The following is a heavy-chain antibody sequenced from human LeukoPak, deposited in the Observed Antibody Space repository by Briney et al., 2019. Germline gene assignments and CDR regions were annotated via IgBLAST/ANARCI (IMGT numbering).Heavy chain of an antibody. CDR1: GGSISSSSYY. V-gene: IGHV4-39*07. CDR3: ARDETTYYYDSSVWFDP. Sequence: SETLSLTCTVSGGSISSSSYYWGWIRQPPGKGLEWIGSIYYSGSTYYNPSLKSRVTISVDTSKNQFSLKLSSVTAADTAVYYCARDETTYYYDSSVWFDPWGQGTLVTVSS. J-gene: IGHJ5*02. CDR2: IYYSGST. D-gene: IGHD3-22*01.